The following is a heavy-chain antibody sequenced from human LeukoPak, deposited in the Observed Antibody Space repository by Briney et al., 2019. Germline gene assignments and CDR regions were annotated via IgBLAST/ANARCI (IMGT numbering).Heavy chain of an antibody. CDR2: IYYSGST. J-gene: IGHJ4*02. CDR3: ARGGYYYDSSAYLCYFDY. V-gene: IGHV4-59*01. D-gene: IGHD3-22*01. Sequence: SETLSLTCTVSGGSISTYYWSWIRQPPGKGLEWIGYIYYSGSTNYNPSLKSRVTISVDTSKNQFSLKLSSVTAADTAVYYCARGGYYYDSSAYLCYFDYWGQGTLVTVSS. CDR1: GGSISTYY.